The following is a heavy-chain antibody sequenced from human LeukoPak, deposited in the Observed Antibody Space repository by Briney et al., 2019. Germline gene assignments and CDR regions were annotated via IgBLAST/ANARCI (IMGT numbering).Heavy chain of an antibody. Sequence: GGSLRLSCAASGFTFSSYWMHWVRQAPGKGLVWVSRINTDGSSTSYADSVKGRFTISRDNAKNTLYPQMNSLRAEDTAVYYCASTSRFLEWFFDYWGQGTLVTVSS. CDR2: INTDGSST. CDR3: ASTSRFLEWFFDY. J-gene: IGHJ4*02. V-gene: IGHV3-74*01. D-gene: IGHD3-3*01. CDR1: GFTFSSYW.